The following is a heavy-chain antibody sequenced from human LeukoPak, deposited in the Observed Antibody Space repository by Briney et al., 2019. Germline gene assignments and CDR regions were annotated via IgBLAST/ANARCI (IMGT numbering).Heavy chain of an antibody. CDR3: ARLVYDFWSGYYRFHYYYYMDV. CDR2: IYTSGIT. Sequence: PSETLSLTCTVSGGSISSYYWSWIRQPPGKGLEWIGYIYTSGITNYNPSLKSRVTISVDTSKNQFPLKLSSVTAADTAVYYCARLVYDFWSGYYRFHYYYYMDVWGKGTTVTVSS. J-gene: IGHJ6*03. CDR1: GGSISSYY. D-gene: IGHD3-3*01. V-gene: IGHV4-4*09.